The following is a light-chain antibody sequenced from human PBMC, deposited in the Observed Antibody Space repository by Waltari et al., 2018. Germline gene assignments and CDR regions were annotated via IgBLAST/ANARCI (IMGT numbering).Light chain of an antibody. CDR2: AAS. J-gene: IGKJ4*01. Sequence: EIVLTQSPAILSFSPGERATLSCRASQSVGTYLAWYQKRHGQSPRLLIYAASYRATGIPARFSGSGSETDFTLTISSLQPEDFAVYYCQQRRNWPLTFGGGTRVQI. CDR1: QSVGTY. V-gene: IGKV3-11*01. CDR3: QQRRNWPLT.